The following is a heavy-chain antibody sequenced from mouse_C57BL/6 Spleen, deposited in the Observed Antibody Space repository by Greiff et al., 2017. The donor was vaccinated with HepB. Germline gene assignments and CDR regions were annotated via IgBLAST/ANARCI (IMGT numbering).Heavy chain of an antibody. J-gene: IGHJ4*01. CDR2: ISYDGSN. CDR1: GYSITSGYY. D-gene: IGHD1-1*02. Sequence: EVKLQESGPGLVKPSQSLSLTCSVTGYSITSGYYWNWIRQFPGNKLEWMGYISYDGSNNYNPSLKNRISITRDTSKNQFFLKLNSMTTEDTATYYCARYGYYAMDYWGQGTSVTVSS. CDR3: ARYGYYAMDY. V-gene: IGHV3-6*01.